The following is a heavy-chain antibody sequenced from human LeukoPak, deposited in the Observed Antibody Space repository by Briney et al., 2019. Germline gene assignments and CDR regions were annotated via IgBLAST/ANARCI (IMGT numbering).Heavy chain of an antibody. CDR3: AEIRRGYYDILEGVD. CDR2: IIPIFGTA. J-gene: IGHJ4*02. Sequence: SVRVSCKASGGTFSSYAISWVRQAPGQGPEWMGGIIPIFGTANYAQKFQGRVTITTDESTSTAYMELSSLRSEDTAVYYCAEIRRGYYDILEGVDWGQGTLVTVSS. CDR1: GGTFSSYA. V-gene: IGHV1-69*05. D-gene: IGHD3-9*01.